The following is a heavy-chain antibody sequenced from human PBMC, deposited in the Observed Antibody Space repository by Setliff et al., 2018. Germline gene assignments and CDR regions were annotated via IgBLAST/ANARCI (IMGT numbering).Heavy chain of an antibody. J-gene: IGHJ4*02. CDR1: GYTFTSYY. CDR3: ARAQKPGIAAAGTAGTFDY. Sequence: ASVKVSCKASGYTFTSYYMHWVRQAPGQGLEWMGIINPSGGSTSYAQKFQGRVTMTRDTSTSTVYMELSSLSSEDTAVYYCARAQKPGIAAAGTAGTFDYWGQGTLVTVSS. V-gene: IGHV1-46*01. D-gene: IGHD6-13*01. CDR2: INPSGGST.